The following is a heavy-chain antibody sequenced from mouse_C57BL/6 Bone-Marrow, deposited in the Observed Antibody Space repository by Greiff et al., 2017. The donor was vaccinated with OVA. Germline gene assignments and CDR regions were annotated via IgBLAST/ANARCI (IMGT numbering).Heavy chain of an antibody. D-gene: IGHD2-3*01. V-gene: IGHV3-6*01. CDR1: GYSITSGYY. J-gene: IGHJ2*01. CDR3: ARDDGRGFDY. CDR2: ISYDGSN. Sequence: EVKLQESGPGLVKPSQSLSLTCSVTGYSITSGYYWNWIRQFPGNKLEWMGYISYDGSNNYNPSLKNRISITRDTSKNQFFLKLNSVTTEDTATYYCARDDGRGFDYWGQGTTLTVSS.